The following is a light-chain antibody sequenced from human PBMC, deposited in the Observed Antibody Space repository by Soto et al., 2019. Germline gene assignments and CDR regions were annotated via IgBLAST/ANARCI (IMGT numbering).Light chain of an antibody. Sequence: QSVLTQPPSVSGAPGQRVTISCNGNSSNIGANYAVHWYQHFPGTAPKLLIYRDNKRPSGVPDRFSGSKSGTSASLAIAGLQADDEADYYCQSCDIRLTLYVFGTGTKVTVL. CDR3: QSCDIRLTLYV. V-gene: IGLV1-40*01. CDR2: RDN. CDR1: SSNIGANYA. J-gene: IGLJ1*01.